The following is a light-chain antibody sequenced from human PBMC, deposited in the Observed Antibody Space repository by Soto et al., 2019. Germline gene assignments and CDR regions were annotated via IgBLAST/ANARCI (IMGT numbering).Light chain of an antibody. Sequence: DIQMTQSPSTLSASVGDRVTITCRASQSISTWLAWYQQKPGKAPNLLIYAASSLKSGVPSRFTGSGSGTEFTLTITSLQPEDFVTYYCQQYNSYPWTFGQGTKVDIK. CDR1: QSISTW. CDR3: QQYNSYPWT. J-gene: IGKJ1*01. V-gene: IGKV1-5*01. CDR2: AAS.